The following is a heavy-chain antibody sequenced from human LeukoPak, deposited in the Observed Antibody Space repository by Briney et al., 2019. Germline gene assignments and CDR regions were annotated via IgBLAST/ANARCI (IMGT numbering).Heavy chain of an antibody. CDR2: ISYDGREK. CDR1: GFTFSNYA. J-gene: IGHJ4*02. Sequence: QSGGSLRLSCAASGFTFSNYAMHWVRQAPGKGLEWLAVISYDGREKYYAESVKGRFTISRDNSKNTLYLQMNSLRAEDTAVYYCALQAAPWYFDYWGQGTLVTVSS. V-gene: IGHV3-30*14. CDR3: ALQAAPWYFDY. D-gene: IGHD6-6*01.